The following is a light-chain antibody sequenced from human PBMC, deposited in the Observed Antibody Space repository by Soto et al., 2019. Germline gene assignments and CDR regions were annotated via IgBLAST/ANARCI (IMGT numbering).Light chain of an antibody. CDR3: QQSYSSPLT. J-gene: IGKJ3*01. Sequence: DIQMTQSPSSLSASVGDRVTITCRASQSISTYLNWYQQKPGKAPKLLIYAASSLQSGVPSRFSGSVSGTDFTLTISNLQPEYFATYYCQQSYSSPLTFGPGTKVDIK. CDR1: QSISTY. CDR2: AAS. V-gene: IGKV1-39*01.